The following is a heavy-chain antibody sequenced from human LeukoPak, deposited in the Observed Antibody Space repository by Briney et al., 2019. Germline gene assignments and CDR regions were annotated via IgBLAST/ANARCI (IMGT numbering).Heavy chain of an antibody. V-gene: IGHV3-66*01. Sequence: PGGSLRLSCAASGFTVSSNYMSWVRQAPGKGLKWVSVIYSGGSTYYADSVKGRFTISRDNSKNTLYLQMNSLRAEDTAVYYCARGDYGDPDAFDIWGQGTMVTVSS. D-gene: IGHD4-17*01. CDR2: IYSGGST. CDR3: ARGDYGDPDAFDI. CDR1: GFTVSSNY. J-gene: IGHJ3*02.